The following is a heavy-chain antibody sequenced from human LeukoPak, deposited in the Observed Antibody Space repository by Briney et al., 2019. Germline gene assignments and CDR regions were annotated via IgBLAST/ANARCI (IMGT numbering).Heavy chain of an antibody. Sequence: ASVKVSCKASGYTFTGYYLHWVRQAPGQGLEWMGWISPNNGETNSAQKFQGRVTMSRDTSISTAYMELSRLTSDDTAVYYCARAPGAGTYLDYWGQGTLVTVSS. CDR3: ARAPGAGTYLDY. CDR1: GYTFTGYY. J-gene: IGHJ4*02. CDR2: ISPNNGET. D-gene: IGHD1-26*01. V-gene: IGHV1-2*02.